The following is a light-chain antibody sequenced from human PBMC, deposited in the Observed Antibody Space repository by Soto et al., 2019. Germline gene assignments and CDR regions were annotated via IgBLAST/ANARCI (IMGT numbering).Light chain of an antibody. CDR1: QGISSA. CDR3: QHYYSYPPT. V-gene: IGKV1-13*02. Sequence: AIQLTQSPSSLSASVGDRVTITCRASQGISSALAWYQQKPGKAPKLLIYAASTLQSGVPSRFSGSGSGTDFTLTISCLQSEDFATYYCQHYYSYPPTFGQGTKVDIK. CDR2: AAS. J-gene: IGKJ1*01.